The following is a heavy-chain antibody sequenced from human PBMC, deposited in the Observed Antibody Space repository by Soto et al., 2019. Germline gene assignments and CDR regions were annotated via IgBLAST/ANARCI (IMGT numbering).Heavy chain of an antibody. D-gene: IGHD3-22*01. CDR1: GFTFSSYA. Sequence: ESGGGLVQPGGSLRLSCAASGFTFSSYAMSWVRQAPGKGLEWVSAISGGVGSTYYADSVKGRFTISRDNSKTTLYLQMNNLRAEDTAVYYCAKPTMLVVVTRDYWCQGTLVTVSS. CDR2: ISGGVGST. CDR3: AKPTMLVVVTRDY. V-gene: IGHV3-23*01. J-gene: IGHJ4*02.